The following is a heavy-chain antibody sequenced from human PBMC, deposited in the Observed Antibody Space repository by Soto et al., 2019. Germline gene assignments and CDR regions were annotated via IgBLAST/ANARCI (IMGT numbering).Heavy chain of an antibody. CDR1: GGTFSSYA. D-gene: IGHD3-10*01. CDR3: ASEPSYYYGSGPGNYFDY. V-gene: IGHV1-69*01. J-gene: IGHJ4*02. Sequence: VQLVQSGAEVKKPGSSVKVSCKASGGTFSSYAISWVRQAPGQGLEWMGGIIPIFGTANYAQKFQGRVTITADESTSTAYMELSSLRSEDTAVYYCASEPSYYYGSGPGNYFDYWGQGTLVTVSS. CDR2: IIPIFGTA.